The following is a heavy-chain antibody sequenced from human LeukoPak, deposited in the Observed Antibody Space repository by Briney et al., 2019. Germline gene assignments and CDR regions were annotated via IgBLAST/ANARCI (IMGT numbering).Heavy chain of an antibody. CDR2: INPNSGDT. D-gene: IGHD4-11*01. CDR3: ARVYSNYFPALDF. J-gene: IGHJ4*02. CDR1: GYTFTGYY. Sequence: ASVKVSCKASGYTFTGYYIHWVRQAPGQGLEWMAWINPNSGDTNYAQKFQGRVSLTRDASITTAYMDLSRLRSDDTALYYCARVYSNYFPALDFWGQGTLVTVSS. V-gene: IGHV1-2*02.